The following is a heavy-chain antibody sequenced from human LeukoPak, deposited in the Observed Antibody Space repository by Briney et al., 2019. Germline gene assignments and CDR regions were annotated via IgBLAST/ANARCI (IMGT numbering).Heavy chain of an antibody. V-gene: IGHV1-2*02. D-gene: IGHD3-3*02. CDR1: GYTFTDYF. CDR2: INPNSGDT. J-gene: IGHJ4*02. Sequence: ASVTVSCKTSGYTFTDYFMHWVRQAPGQGLEWMGWINPNSGDTNNAQKFKGRVTMTRDTSISTAYMDLNRLRSDDTAVYYCASISHVWSGYYTVQFDDWGQGTLVTVSS. CDR3: ASISHVWSGYYTVQFDD.